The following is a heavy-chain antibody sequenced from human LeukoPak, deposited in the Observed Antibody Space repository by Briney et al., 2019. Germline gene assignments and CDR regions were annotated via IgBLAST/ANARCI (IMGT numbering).Heavy chain of an antibody. Sequence: SETLSLTCTVSGGSISSGSYYWSWIRQPAGKGLEWIGRIYTSGSTNYNPSLKSRVTISVDTSKNQFSLKLSSVTAADTAVYYCARVSDYGGNPIDYWGQGTLVTVSS. CDR2: IYTSGST. CDR1: GGSISSGSYY. D-gene: IGHD4-23*01. V-gene: IGHV4-61*02. CDR3: ARVSDYGGNPIDY. J-gene: IGHJ4*02.